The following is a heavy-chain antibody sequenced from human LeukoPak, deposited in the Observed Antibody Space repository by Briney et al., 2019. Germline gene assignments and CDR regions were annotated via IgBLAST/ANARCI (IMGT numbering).Heavy chain of an antibody. CDR3: ERHEHSRSWSPPEYVDL. CDR2: IYHIGDT. J-gene: IGHJ2*01. CDR1: GYSISNGYF. Sequence: PSETLSLTCTVSGYSISNGYFWGWIRQPPEKGLEWIGNIYHIGDTYYNPSPKIRITISVETSKNQFSLNLSSVGAADTAVYYCERHEHSRSWSPPEYVDLWGRGTLVTVFS. D-gene: IGHD6-13*01. V-gene: IGHV4-38-2*02.